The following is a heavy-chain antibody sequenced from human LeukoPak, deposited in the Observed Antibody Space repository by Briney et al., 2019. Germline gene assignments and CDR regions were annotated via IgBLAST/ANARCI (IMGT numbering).Heavy chain of an antibody. V-gene: IGHV3-30*03. CDR3: ATAWGLASY. Sequence: PGRSLRLSCAASGFTFRSYGMHWVRQAPGKGLEWVAVISYDGSNRYYADSVKGRFTISRDNSKNTLYLQMNSLRAEDTAVYYCATAWGLASYWGQGTLVTVSS. J-gene: IGHJ4*02. CDR2: ISYDGSNR. CDR1: GFTFRSYG. D-gene: IGHD1-26*01.